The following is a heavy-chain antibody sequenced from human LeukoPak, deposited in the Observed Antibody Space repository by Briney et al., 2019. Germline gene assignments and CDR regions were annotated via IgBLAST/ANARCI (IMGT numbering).Heavy chain of an antibody. Sequence: SETLSLTCTVSGYSISSGYYWGWIRQPPGKGLEWIGRIYTSGSTNYNPSLKSRVTISVDTSKNQFSLKLSSVTAADTAVYYCARVGGTVVTDYYYYYMDVWGKGTTVTVSS. D-gene: IGHD4-23*01. CDR1: GYSISSGYY. V-gene: IGHV4-38-2*02. J-gene: IGHJ6*03. CDR2: IYTSGST. CDR3: ARVGGTVVTDYYYYYMDV.